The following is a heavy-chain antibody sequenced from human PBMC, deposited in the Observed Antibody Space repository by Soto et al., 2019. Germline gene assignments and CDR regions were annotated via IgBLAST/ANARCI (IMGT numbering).Heavy chain of an antibody. Sequence: PSETLSLTCTVSGGSISSSSYYWGWIRQPPGKGLEWIGSIYYSGSTYYNPSLKSRVTISVDTSKNQFSLKLSSVTAADTAVYYCARRGEWQQLVPPYYYYYYMDVWGKGTTVTVSS. D-gene: IGHD6-13*01. V-gene: IGHV4-39*01. CDR2: IYYSGST. CDR1: GGSISSSSYY. CDR3: ARRGEWQQLVPPYYYYYYMDV. J-gene: IGHJ6*03.